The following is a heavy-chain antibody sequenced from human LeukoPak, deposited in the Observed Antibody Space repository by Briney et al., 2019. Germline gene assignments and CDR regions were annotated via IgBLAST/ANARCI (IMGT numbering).Heavy chain of an antibody. CDR3: AREIYGSGSYYRGGHY. V-gene: IGHV1-69*04. D-gene: IGHD3-10*01. Sequence: ASVKVSCKASGGTFSSYAISWVRQAPGQGLEWMGRIIPILGIANYAQKFQGRVTITADKSTSTAYMELSSLRSEDTAVYYCAREIYGSGSYYRGGHYWGQGTLVTVSS. CDR2: IIPILGIA. CDR1: GGTFSSYA. J-gene: IGHJ4*02.